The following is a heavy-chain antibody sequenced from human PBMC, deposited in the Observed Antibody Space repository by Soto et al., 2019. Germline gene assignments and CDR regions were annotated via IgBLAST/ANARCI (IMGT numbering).Heavy chain of an antibody. Sequence: EVQLVESGGGLVQPGGSLKLSCAASGFTFSDSAVHWVRQASGKGLEWVGRIKNKAESYATAYGASVKGRFTISRDDSKNTAYLQMNSLKTEDTVVYYCTRLGYSSSWYGLDYWGQGTLVTVSS. CDR3: TRLGYSSSWYGLDY. CDR1: GFTFSDSA. V-gene: IGHV3-73*01. J-gene: IGHJ4*02. CDR2: IKNKAESYAT. D-gene: IGHD6-13*01.